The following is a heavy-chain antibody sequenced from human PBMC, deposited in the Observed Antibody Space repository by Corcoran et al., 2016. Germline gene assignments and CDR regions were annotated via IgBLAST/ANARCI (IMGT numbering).Heavy chain of an antibody. CDR2: IYPGDSDT. Sequence: EVQLVQSGAEVKKPGESLKISCQGSGYRFTTYWIGWVRQMPGKGLESMGVIYPGDSDTRYSPSFQGQVTISADKSISIAYLQWSSRKASDTAMYYCARQTRSGVDVWGQGTPVTVSS. CDR3: ARQTRSGVDV. CDR1: GYRFTTYW. D-gene: IGHD2-15*01. J-gene: IGHJ6*02. V-gene: IGHV5-51*01.